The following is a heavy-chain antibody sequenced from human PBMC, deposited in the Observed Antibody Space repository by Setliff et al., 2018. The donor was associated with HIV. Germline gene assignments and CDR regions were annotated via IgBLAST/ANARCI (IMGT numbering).Heavy chain of an antibody. CDR1: GDSISNSYY. J-gene: IGHJ4*02. Sequence: SETLSLTCNVSGDSISNSYYWGWIRRAPGKGLEWIGSMYYSGTTYYNLSLKTRLTMTVGASKSQLSLKLSSVTAADSAFYYCARASAYKGVFSVTHGAFDNWGRGILVTVSS. CDR2: MYYSGTT. V-gene: IGHV4-39*07. CDR3: ARASAYKGVFSVTHGAFDN. D-gene: IGHD1-1*01.